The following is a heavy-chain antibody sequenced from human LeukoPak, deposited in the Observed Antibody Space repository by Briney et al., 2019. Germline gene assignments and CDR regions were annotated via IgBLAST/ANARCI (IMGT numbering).Heavy chain of an antibody. D-gene: IGHD1-7*01. Sequence: PGGSLKLSCAASGFPFSGSSIHWVRQASGKGLEWVGRIRDKYATAYAASVKGRFTISTDDSKNTAYLEMSSLKTEDTAVYYCARHGRTNYIINENDFDYWGQGTLVTVSS. CDR3: ARHGRTNYIINENDFDY. J-gene: IGHJ4*02. V-gene: IGHV3-73*01. CDR2: IRDKYAT. CDR1: GFPFSGSS.